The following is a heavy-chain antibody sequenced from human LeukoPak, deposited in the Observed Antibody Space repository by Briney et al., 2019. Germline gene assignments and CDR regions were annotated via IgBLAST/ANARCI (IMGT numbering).Heavy chain of an antibody. V-gene: IGHV4-61*02. CDR3: VRGPYGSGISNWFDP. J-gene: IGHJ5*02. CDR1: GGSINGGNYY. D-gene: IGHD3-10*01. Sequence: SETLSLTCTVSGGSINGGNYYWTWLRQPAGKGLEWIGRISPSGSTNHNPSLTSRVTISVDTSKNQFSLKLTSVTAADTAVYYCVRGPYGSGISNWFDPWGQGTLVIVSS. CDR2: ISPSGST.